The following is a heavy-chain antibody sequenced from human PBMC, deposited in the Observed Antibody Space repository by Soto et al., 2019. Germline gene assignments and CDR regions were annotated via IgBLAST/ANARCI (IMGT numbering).Heavy chain of an antibody. Sequence: QLQLQESGPGLVKPSETLSLTCSVSDDSISSGSYFWGWIRQPPGKRPEWIGSIYYSGNTYYNTSIKIRVTISVDTSKTHFSLRLTTVTAADTAVYYCARRIYYYDRSEAPWGWFDPWGQGTMVTVSS. CDR2: IYYSGNT. D-gene: IGHD3-22*01. V-gene: IGHV4-39*02. J-gene: IGHJ5*02. CDR3: ARRIYYYDRSEAPWGWFDP. CDR1: DDSISSGSYF.